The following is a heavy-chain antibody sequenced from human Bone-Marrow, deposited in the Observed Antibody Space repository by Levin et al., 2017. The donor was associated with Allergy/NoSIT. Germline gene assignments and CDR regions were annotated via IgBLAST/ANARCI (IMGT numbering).Heavy chain of an antibody. CDR3: AGDLGIMEGFFDL. J-gene: IGHJ2*01. V-gene: IGHV4-59*01. D-gene: IGHD1-1*01. CDR2: VFHSGNT. Sequence: NSSETLSLTCNVSGGSFNDYYWGWLRQPPGKGLEWIGSVFHSGNTNSNPSLKSRVSISVDTSKNQFSLKLTSVTAADTAVYYCAGDLGIMEGFFDLWGRGTLVTVSS. CDR1: GGSFNDYY.